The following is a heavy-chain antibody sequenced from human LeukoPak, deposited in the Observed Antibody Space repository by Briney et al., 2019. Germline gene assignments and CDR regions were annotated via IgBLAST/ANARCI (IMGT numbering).Heavy chain of an antibody. CDR2: IYYSGST. V-gene: IGHV4-39*07. Sequence: GSLRLSCAASGFTVSSNYMSWVRQAPGKGLEWIGSIYYSGSTYYNPSLKSRVTISVDTSKNQFSLKLSSVTAADTAVYYCARVRGVAVHYFDYWGQGTLVTVSS. CDR3: ARVRGVAVHYFDY. J-gene: IGHJ4*02. D-gene: IGHD2-15*01. CDR1: GFTVSSNY.